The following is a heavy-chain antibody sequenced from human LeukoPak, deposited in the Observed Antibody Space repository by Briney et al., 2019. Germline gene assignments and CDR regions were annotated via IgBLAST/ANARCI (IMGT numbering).Heavy chain of an antibody. CDR3: ARDGIRSFGLITKHDY. D-gene: IGHD3-3*01. CDR2: ISSRGGTI. CDR1: GFTFSDYN. V-gene: IGHV3-11*04. Sequence: GGSLRLSCAASGFTFSDYNMHWLRRAPEKGLEWISYISSRGGTIFYADSVKGRFTISRDNAENSLFLQLNSLRPEDTAVYYCARDGIRSFGLITKHDYWGQGTLVTVSS. J-gene: IGHJ4*02.